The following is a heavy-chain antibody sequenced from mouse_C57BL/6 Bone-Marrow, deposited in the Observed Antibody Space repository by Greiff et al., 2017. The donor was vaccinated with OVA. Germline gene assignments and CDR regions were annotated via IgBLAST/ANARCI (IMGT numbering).Heavy chain of an antibody. CDR3: VRQYGSSYDYAMDY. CDR1: GFSFNTYA. CDR2: IRSKSNNYAT. V-gene: IGHV10-1*01. Sequence: DVHLVESGGGLVQPKGSLKLSCAASGFSFNTYAMNWVRQAPGKGLEWVARIRSKSNNYATYYADSVKDRFTISRDDSESMLYLQMNNLKTEDTAMYYCVRQYGSSYDYAMDYWGQGTSVTVSS. D-gene: IGHD1-1*02. J-gene: IGHJ4*01.